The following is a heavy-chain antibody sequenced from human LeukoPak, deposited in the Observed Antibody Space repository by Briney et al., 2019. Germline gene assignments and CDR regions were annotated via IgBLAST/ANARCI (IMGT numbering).Heavy chain of an antibody. J-gene: IGHJ3*02. CDR2: FYISGGT. D-gene: IGHD7-27*01. V-gene: IGHV4-61*02. CDR1: GGSISSTNYY. Sequence: PSETLSLTCTVSGGSISSTNYYWNWIQQPAGKGLEWIGRFYISGGTNYNPSLKSRVTISVDTSKNQFSPKLSSVTAADTAVYYCASLGSFDIWGQGTMVTVSS. CDR3: ASLGSFDI.